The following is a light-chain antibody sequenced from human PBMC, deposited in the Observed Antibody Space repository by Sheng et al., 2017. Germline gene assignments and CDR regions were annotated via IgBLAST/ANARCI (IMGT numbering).Light chain of an antibody. CDR2: ANS. CDR1: SSNIGAGYD. CDR3: QSYDSSLVV. V-gene: IGLV1-40*01. Sequence: QSVLTQPPSVSGAPGQRVTISCTGSSSNIGAGYDVHWYQQLPGTAPKLLIYANSNRPSGVPVRFSGSKSGTSASLAITGLQAEDEADYYCQSYDSSLVVFGGGTKLT. J-gene: IGLJ2*01.